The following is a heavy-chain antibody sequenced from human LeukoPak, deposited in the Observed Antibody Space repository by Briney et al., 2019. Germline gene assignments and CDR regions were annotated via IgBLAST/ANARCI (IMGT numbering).Heavy chain of an antibody. J-gene: IGHJ4*02. CDR1: GFTVSSNY. D-gene: IGHD1-26*01. CDR3: ARDIGYGGLGFDY. Sequence: GGSLTLSCAASGFTVSSNYMSWVRQAPGKGLEWVSVIYSGGSTYYADSVKGRFTISRDNSKNTLYLQMNSLRAEDTAVYYCARDIGYGGLGFDYWGQGALVTVSS. V-gene: IGHV3-66*01. CDR2: IYSGGST.